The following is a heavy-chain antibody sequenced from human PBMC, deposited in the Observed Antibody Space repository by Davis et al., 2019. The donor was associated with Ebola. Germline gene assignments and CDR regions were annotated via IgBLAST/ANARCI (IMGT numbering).Heavy chain of an antibody. CDR3: AKDTGYSSSWFYEFDY. CDR1: GGSISSSSYY. D-gene: IGHD6-13*01. CDR2: IYYSGST. Sequence: SETLSLTCTVSGGSISSSSYYWGWIRQPPGKGLEWIGSIYYSGSTYYNPSLKSRVTISVDTSKNQFSLKLSSVTAADTAVYYCAKDTGYSSSWFYEFDYWGQGTLVTVSS. V-gene: IGHV4-39*02. J-gene: IGHJ4*02.